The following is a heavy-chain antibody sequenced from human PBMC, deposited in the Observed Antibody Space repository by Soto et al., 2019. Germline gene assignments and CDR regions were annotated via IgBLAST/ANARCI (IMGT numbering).Heavy chain of an antibody. CDR2: ISYDGSNT. J-gene: IGHJ5*02. Sequence: GGSLRLSCAASGFTFTSYSMHWVRLAPGKGLEYMAIISYDGSNTYYADSVNGRFSISRDNSKNTLYLQMNSLRAEDTALYYGAKDGKTKKWLRFFAPGGQGTL. CDR1: GFTFTSYS. D-gene: IGHD6-19*01. V-gene: IGHV3-30*18. CDR3: AKDGKTKKWLRFFAP.